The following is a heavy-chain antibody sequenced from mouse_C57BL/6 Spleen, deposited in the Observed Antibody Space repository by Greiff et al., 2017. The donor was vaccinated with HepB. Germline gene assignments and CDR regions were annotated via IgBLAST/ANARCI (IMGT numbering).Heavy chain of an antibody. CDR2: IDPETVVN. CDR3: LYSNHDY. Sequence: QVQLQQSGAELVRPGASVTLSCKASGYTFTDYEMHWVKQTPVHGLEWIGAIDPETVVNAYNQKYKGKAILTADKSSSTAYMELRSLTSDDSAVYYCLYSNHDYWGQGTTLTVSS. V-gene: IGHV1-15*01. J-gene: IGHJ2*01. D-gene: IGHD2-5*01. CDR1: GYTFTDYE.